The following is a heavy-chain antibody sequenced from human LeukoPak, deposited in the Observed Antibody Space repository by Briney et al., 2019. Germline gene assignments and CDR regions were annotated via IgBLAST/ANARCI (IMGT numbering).Heavy chain of an antibody. CDR3: ARHDPIVGTPDAFDI. CDR2: IHHGGTT. V-gene: IGHV4-59*04. Sequence: SETLSLTCTVSGGSISSYYWSWIRQPPGKGLEWIGSIHHGGTTYYNPSLKSRVTMSLDTSKNQFSLKLSSVTAADTAVYYCARHDPIVGTPDAFDIWGQGTMVTVSS. CDR1: GGSISSYY. J-gene: IGHJ3*02. D-gene: IGHD1-26*01.